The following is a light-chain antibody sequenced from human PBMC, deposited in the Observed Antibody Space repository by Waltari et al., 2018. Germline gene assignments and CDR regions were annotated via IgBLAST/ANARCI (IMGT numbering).Light chain of an antibody. CDR2: GKN. CDR1: SLRSYY. J-gene: IGLJ2*01. V-gene: IGLV3-19*01. CDR3: NSRDSSGNHQV. Sequence: SSELTQDPAVSVALGQTVRITCHGDSLRSYYASWYQQKPGQAPVLVIKGKNNRPSGIPDRFSGSSSGNTASLTITGAQAEDEADYYCNSRDSSGNHQVFGGGTKLTVL.